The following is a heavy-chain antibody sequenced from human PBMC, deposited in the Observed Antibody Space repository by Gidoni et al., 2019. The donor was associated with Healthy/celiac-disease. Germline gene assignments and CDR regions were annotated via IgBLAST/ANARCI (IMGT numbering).Heavy chain of an antibody. D-gene: IGHD3-3*01. Sequence: QVQLVQSGAEVKKPGASVTVSCKASGYTFTSYGISWVRQAPGQGLEGMGLISASNGNTNYPPKLQSRVTMTTDTSTSTAYMELRSLRSDDTAVYYCARMAQNYDYSTTGGAFDIWGQGTMVTVSS. J-gene: IGHJ3*02. CDR3: ARMAQNYDYSTTGGAFDI. V-gene: IGHV1-18*01. CDR2: ISASNGNT. CDR1: GYTFTSYG.